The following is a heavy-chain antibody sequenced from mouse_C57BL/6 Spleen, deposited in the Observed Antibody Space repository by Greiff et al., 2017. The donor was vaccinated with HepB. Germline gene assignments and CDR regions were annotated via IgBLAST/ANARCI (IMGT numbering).Heavy chain of an antibody. J-gene: IGHJ2*01. D-gene: IGHD2-3*01. V-gene: IGHV5-17*01. CDR2: ISSGSSTI. Sequence: EVQLQESGGGLVKPGGSLKLSCAASGFTFSDYGMHWVRQAPEKGLEWVAYISSGSSTIYYADTVKGRFTISRDNAKNTLFLQMTSLRSEDTAMYYCARAGIYDCVYYFDYWGQGTTLTVSS. CDR1: GFTFSDYG. CDR3: ARAGIYDCVYYFDY.